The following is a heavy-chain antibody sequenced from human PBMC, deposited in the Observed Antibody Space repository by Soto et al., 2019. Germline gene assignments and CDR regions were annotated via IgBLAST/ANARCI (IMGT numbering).Heavy chain of an antibody. CDR1: GYTSVSYG. V-gene: IGHV1-18*01. J-gene: IGHJ4*02. Sequence: QVQLVQSGAEVKKPGASVKVSCKASGYTSVSYGISWVRQAAGQGLEWMGWNSAYNGNTNYAQKFQVGVTMTTDTSTSTSYMELRSLRSDDTAVYYCARMKDRSNDYWGQGTLLTVSS. CDR3: ARMKDRSNDY. CDR2: NSAYNGNT. D-gene: IGHD4-4*01.